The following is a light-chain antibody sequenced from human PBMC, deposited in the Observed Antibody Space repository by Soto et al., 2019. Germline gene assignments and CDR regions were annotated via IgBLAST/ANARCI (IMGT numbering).Light chain of an antibody. CDR1: SSDVGSYNL. CDR3: SSYTSSSPRI. Sequence: QSALTQPASVSGSPGQSITISCTGTSSDVGSYNLVSWYQQHPGKAPKLMIYEGSKRPSGVSNRFSGSKSGNTASLTISGLQAEDEADYYCSSYTSSSPRIFGTGTKVTVL. J-gene: IGLJ1*01. CDR2: EGS. V-gene: IGLV2-14*02.